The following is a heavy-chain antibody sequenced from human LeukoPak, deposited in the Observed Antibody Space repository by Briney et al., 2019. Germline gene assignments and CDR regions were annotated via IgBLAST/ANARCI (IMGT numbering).Heavy chain of an antibody. Sequence: NESGPTLVKPTQTLTLTCTFSGFSLSTSGVGVGWIRQPPGKALEWLALIYWDDDKRYSPSLKSRLTITKDTSKNQVVLTMTNVDPVDTATYYCAHRRGVQCMDVWGQGTTVTVSS. V-gene: IGHV2-5*02. CDR3: AHRRGVQCMDV. D-gene: IGHD3-10*01. J-gene: IGHJ6*02. CDR1: GFSLSTSGVG. CDR2: IYWDDDK.